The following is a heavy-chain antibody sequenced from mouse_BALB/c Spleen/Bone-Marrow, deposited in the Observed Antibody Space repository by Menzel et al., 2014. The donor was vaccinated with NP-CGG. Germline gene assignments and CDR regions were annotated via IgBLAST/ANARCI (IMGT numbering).Heavy chain of an antibody. CDR2: IYPGSDNT. V-gene: IGHV1-77*01. CDR1: GYTFTDYY. D-gene: IGHD1-2*01. CDR3: ARATTATSY. J-gene: IGHJ3*01. Sequence: QVQLKESGAELARPGASVKLSCKASGYTFTDYYINWMKQRTGQGLEWIGEIYPGSDNTYYSEKFKGKATLTADKSSSTTYMQLSSLTSEDSAVYFCARATTATSYWGQGTLVTVSA.